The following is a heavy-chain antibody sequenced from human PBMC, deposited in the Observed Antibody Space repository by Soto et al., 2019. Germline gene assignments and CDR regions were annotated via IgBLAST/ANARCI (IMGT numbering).Heavy chain of an antibody. V-gene: IGHV1-18*01. CDR1: GYSFGTSG. Sequence: QVKLVQSGTEVKKPGASMKVSCKASGYSFGTSGISWVRQAPGQGLEWMGWISAYNGNTNYEQKLQDRVTMTTDTSTNTAYVELRRLRSDDTAVYYCARAGQYYDSSGYANWGQGTLVTVSS. CDR3: ARAGQYYDSSGYAN. D-gene: IGHD3-22*01. J-gene: IGHJ4*02. CDR2: ISAYNGNT.